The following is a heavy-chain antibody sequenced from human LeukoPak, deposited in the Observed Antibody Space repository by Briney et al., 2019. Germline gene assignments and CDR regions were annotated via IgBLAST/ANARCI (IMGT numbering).Heavy chain of an antibody. J-gene: IGHJ6*03. V-gene: IGHV1-18*01. Sequence: ASVKVSCKASGYTFLSHGFSWVRQAPGQGLEWMGWTSANNRNTNYAQRLQGRVTMTTDTSTNTAYMELRTLRSDDTAVYYCAGSQAVVSSSLYYYYMDVWGKGTTIIVSS. CDR3: AGSQAVVSSSLYYYYMDV. D-gene: IGHD2-2*01. CDR1: GYTFLSHG. CDR2: TSANNRNT.